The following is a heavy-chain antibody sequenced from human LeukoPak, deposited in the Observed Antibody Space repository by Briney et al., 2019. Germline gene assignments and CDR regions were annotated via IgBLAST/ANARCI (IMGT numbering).Heavy chain of an antibody. Sequence: GGSLRLSCAASGFTFTHYGMNWVRQAPGKGLEWVGRIKSKTDGGTTDYAAPVKGRFTISRDDSKNTLYLQMNSLKTEDTAVYYCTTDPSGYAADGYYYYYIDVWGKGTTVTISS. D-gene: IGHD5-12*01. CDR1: GFTFTHYG. CDR3: TTDPSGYAADGYYYYYIDV. CDR2: IKSKTDGGTT. V-gene: IGHV3-15*01. J-gene: IGHJ6*03.